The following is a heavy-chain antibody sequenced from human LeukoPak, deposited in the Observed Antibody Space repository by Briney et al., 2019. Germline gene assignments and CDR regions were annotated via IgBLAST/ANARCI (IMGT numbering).Heavy chain of an antibody. V-gene: IGHV3-21*01. J-gene: IGHJ3*02. Sequence: KTGGSLRLSCAASGFTFSSYSMNWVRQAPGKGLEWVSSISSSSSYIYYADSVKGRFTISRDNAKNSLYLQMNSLRAEDTAVYYCASTGYSSGRWSPLGKKSDAFDIWGQGTMVTVSS. CDR3: ASTGYSSGRWSPLGKKSDAFDI. CDR2: ISSSSSYI. D-gene: IGHD6-19*01. CDR1: GFTFSSYS.